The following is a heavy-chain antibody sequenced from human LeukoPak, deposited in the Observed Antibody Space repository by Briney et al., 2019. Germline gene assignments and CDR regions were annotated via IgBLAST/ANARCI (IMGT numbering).Heavy chain of an antibody. CDR2: ISAYNGNT. V-gene: IGHV1-18*01. CDR1: GYTFTSYG. J-gene: IGHJ5*02. Sequence: ASVTVSCKASGYTFTSYGISWVRQAPGQGLEWMGWISAYNGNTNYAQKLQGRVTMTTDTSTSTAYMELRSLRSDDTAVYYCARDRFCSGGSCSSWFDPWGQGTLVTVSS. CDR3: ARDRFCSGGSCSSWFDP. D-gene: IGHD2-15*01.